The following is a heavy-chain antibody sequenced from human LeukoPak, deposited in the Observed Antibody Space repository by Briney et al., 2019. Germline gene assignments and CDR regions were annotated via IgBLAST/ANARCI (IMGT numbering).Heavy chain of an antibody. Sequence: SETLSLTCTVSGGSISSYYWSWIRQPPGKGLGWIGYIYYSGSTNYNPSLKSRVTISVDTSKNQFSLKLSSVTAADTAVYYCARGRGLALRGFDPWGQGTLVTVSS. CDR2: IYYSGST. D-gene: IGHD3/OR15-3a*01. CDR1: GGSISSYY. CDR3: ARGRGLALRGFDP. J-gene: IGHJ5*02. V-gene: IGHV4-59*01.